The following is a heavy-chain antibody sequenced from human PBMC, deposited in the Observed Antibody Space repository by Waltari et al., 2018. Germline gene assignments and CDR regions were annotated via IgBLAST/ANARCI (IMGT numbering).Heavy chain of an antibody. J-gene: IGHJ3*02. CDR2: INPSGGYT. V-gene: IGHV1-46*02. D-gene: IGHD1-26*01. CDR1: GYTFNSYY. Sequence: QVQLVQSGAEVKKPGASVKVSCKASGYTFNSYYMHWVRQTPGQGLEWMGIINPSGGYTSYEQKFQGRVTMTRDTSTSTVYMELSSLRSEDTAVYYCAREWGSGNYYGAFDIWGQGTMVTVSS. CDR3: AREWGSGNYYGAFDI.